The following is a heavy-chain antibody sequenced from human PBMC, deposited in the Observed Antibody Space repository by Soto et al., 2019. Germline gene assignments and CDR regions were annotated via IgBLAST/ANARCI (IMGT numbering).Heavy chain of an antibody. CDR3: AKGLYVTSYGMDV. CDR2: IYPSDSDT. J-gene: IGHJ6*02. CDR1: GYTFSNFW. D-gene: IGHD2-21*02. Sequence: GESLKISCKGFGYTFSNFWIAWVRKMPGKGLEWMGIIYPSDSDTRYSPSFQGQVTISVDKSITTAYLQWSRLEASDTAIYYCAKGLYVTSYGMDVWGQGTTVTVSS. V-gene: IGHV5-51*01.